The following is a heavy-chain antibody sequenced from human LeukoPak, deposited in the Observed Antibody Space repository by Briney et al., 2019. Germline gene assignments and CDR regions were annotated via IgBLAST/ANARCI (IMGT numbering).Heavy chain of an antibody. CDR3: ARVRGEDYVWGSYRRSYYFDY. J-gene: IGHJ4*02. CDR1: GYSISSGYY. Sequence: SETLSLTCTVSGYSISSGYYWSWIRQPPGKGLEWIGYIYYSGSTNYNPSLKSRVTISVDTSKNQFSLKLSSVTAADTAVYYCARVRGEDYVWGSYRRSYYFDYWGQGTLVTVSS. D-gene: IGHD3-16*02. V-gene: IGHV4-61*01. CDR2: IYYSGST.